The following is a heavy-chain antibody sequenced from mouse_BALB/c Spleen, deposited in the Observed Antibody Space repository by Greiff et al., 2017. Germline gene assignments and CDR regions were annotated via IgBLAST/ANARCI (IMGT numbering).Heavy chain of an antibody. V-gene: IGHV1S26*01. Sequence: QVQLQQSGAELVKPGASVKLSCTASGFNIKDTYMHWVKQRPGQGLEWIGYINPSSGYTNYNQKFKDKATLTADKSSSTAYMQLSSLTSEDSAVYYCARNGLGDYFDYWGQGTTLTVSS. J-gene: IGHJ2*01. CDR2: INPSSGYT. CDR1: GFNIKDTY. CDR3: ARNGLGDYFDY.